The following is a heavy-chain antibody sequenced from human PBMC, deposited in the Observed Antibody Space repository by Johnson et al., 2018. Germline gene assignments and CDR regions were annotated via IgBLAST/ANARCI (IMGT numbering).Heavy chain of an antibody. CDR3: ARDSPYSGSYYDAFDI. CDR2: IYYSGST. J-gene: IGHJ3*02. D-gene: IGHD1-26*01. Sequence: QVQLQESGPGLVKPSETLSLTCTVSGGSISSYYWSWIRQPPGKGLEWIGYIYYSGSTNSNPSLKSRVTISVDTSKNQFSLKLSSVTAADTAVYYCARDSPYSGSYYDAFDIWGQGTMVTVSS. CDR1: GGSISSYY. V-gene: IGHV4-59*01.